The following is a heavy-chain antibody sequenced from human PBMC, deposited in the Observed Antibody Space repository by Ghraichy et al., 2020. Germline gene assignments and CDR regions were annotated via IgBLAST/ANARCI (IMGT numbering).Heavy chain of an antibody. J-gene: IGHJ4*02. V-gene: IGHV4-59*01. CDR2: VYYSGST. CDR3: ARRGSTAYPFDY. CDR1: DGSISGFY. D-gene: IGHD2-2*01. Sequence: SETLSLTCTVSDGSISGFYWSWIRQPPGKGLEWIGYVYYSGSTSYNPSLKSRVTISVDTSKNQFSLKLSSVTAADTAVYYCARRGSTAYPFDYCGQGTLGTVSP.